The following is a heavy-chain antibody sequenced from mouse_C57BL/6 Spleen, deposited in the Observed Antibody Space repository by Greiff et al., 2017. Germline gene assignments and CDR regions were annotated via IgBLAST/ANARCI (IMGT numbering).Heavy chain of an antibody. J-gene: IGHJ3*01. V-gene: IGHV14-4*01. CDR2: IDPENGDT. CDR1: GFNIKDDY. Sequence: EVQLQQSGAELVRPGASVKLSCTASGFNIKDDYMHWVKQRPEQGLEWIGWIDPENGDTEYASKFQGKATITAATSSNTAYLQLSSLTSEDTAVYFCTTTSGPAWFAYWGQGTLVTVSA. CDR3: TTTSGPAWFAY.